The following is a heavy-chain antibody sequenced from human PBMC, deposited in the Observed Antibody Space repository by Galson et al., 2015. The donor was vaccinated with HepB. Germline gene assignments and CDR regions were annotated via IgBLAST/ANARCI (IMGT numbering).Heavy chain of an antibody. CDR3: ARARLGGPQLPVDY. V-gene: IGHV1-69*05. J-gene: IGHJ4*02. CDR1: GGTFSSYA. D-gene: IGHD6-6*01. Sequence: SVKVSCKASGGTFSSYAISWVRQAPGQGLEWVGGIIAIFGTANYAQKVQGRVTITTDESTSTPYMELNSLRAEDTAVYYCARARLGGPQLPVDYWGQGTLVTVSS. CDR2: IIAIFGTA.